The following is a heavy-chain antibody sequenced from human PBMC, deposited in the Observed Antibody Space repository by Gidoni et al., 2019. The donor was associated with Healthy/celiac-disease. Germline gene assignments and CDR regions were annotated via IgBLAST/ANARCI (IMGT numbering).Heavy chain of an antibody. D-gene: IGHD6-19*01. V-gene: IGHV4-39*01. J-gene: IGHJ4*02. CDR3: ARFTEAVAGTN. CDR1: GCSNSSCSYY. CDR2: IYCRGST. Sequence: QPPLQESGSGLVKTPGPLSPTCTVSGCSNSSCSYYWGWIRQPPGKGPEWIGSIYCRGSTYYNPSLKSRVTISVDTSKNQFSLKLSSVTAADTAVYYCARFTEAVAGTNWGQGTLVTVSS.